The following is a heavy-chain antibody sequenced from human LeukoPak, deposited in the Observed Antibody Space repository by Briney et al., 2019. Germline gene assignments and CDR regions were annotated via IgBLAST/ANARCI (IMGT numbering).Heavy chain of an antibody. V-gene: IGHV3-23*01. J-gene: IGHJ4*02. Sequence: PGGSLRLSCVASGFTFSSYAMSWVRQAPGKGLEWVSAISGSGGSTYYADSVKGRFTVSRDNSKNTLYLQMNSLRAEDTAVYYCAKDHGYYDSSGYYVSYFDYWGQGTLVTVSS. D-gene: IGHD3-22*01. CDR3: AKDHGYYDSSGYYVSYFDY. CDR2: ISGSGGST. CDR1: GFTFSSYA.